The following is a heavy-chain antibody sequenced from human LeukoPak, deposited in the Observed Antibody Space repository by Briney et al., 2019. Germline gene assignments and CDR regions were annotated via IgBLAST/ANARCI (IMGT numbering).Heavy chain of an antibody. D-gene: IGHD3-22*01. J-gene: IGHJ4*02. CDR1: GFTFSSYG. CDR2: ISYDGSNK. V-gene: IGHV3-30*18. CDR3: AKDQSGYYDSSGFDY. Sequence: GGSLRLSCAASGFTFSSYGMHWVRQAPGKGLEWVAVISYDGSNKYYADSVKGRFTISRDNSKNTLYLQMNSLRAEDTAVYYCAKDQSGYYDSSGFDYWGQGTLVTVSS.